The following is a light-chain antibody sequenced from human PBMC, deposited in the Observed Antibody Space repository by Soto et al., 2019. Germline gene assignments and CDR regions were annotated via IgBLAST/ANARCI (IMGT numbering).Light chain of an antibody. Sequence: DIQMTQSPSSLSASVGDRVTITCRASQGINNYVAWFQQKPGRAPKSLIYATYNLQSGVPSKFSNSGSGTEFTLTISSLQPEDFATYYCQQYDTFPRTFGQETKVEI. CDR2: ATY. V-gene: IGKV1-16*02. CDR1: QGINNY. CDR3: QQYDTFPRT. J-gene: IGKJ1*01.